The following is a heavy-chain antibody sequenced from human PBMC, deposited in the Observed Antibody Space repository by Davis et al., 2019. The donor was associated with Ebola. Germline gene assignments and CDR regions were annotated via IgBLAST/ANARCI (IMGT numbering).Heavy chain of an antibody. D-gene: IGHD2-2*01. CDR2: INPNSGGT. CDR3: ARDEIYCSSSSCYPSIQGYYYGMDV. CDR1: GYTFTGYY. V-gene: IGHV1-2*04. Sequence: AASVKVSCKASGYTFTGYYMHWVRQAPGQGLEWMGWINPNSGGTNYAQKFQGWVTMTRDTSISTAYMELSRLRSEDTAVYYCARDEIYCSSSSCYPSIQGYYYGMDVWGQGTTVTVSS. J-gene: IGHJ6*02.